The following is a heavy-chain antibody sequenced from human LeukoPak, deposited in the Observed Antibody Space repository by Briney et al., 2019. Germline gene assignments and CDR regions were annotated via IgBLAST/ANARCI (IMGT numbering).Heavy chain of an antibody. V-gene: IGHV4-38-2*01. D-gene: IGHD2-8*01. CDR1: GYSISSGYY. Sequence: PSETLSLTCAVSGYSISSGYYWGWIRQPPGEGLEWIGSIYHSGSTYYNPSLKSRVTISVDTSKNQFSLKLSSVTAADTAVYYCARIMVSFDYWGQGTLVTVSS. CDR2: IYHSGST. CDR3: ARIMVSFDY. J-gene: IGHJ4*02.